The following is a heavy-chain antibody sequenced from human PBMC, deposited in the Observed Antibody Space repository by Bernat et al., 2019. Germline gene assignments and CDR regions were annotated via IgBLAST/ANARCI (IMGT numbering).Heavy chain of an antibody. D-gene: IGHD3-3*01. J-gene: IGHJ4*02. V-gene: IGHV3-33*01. CDR1: GCAFSTYG. CDR2: IWYAGSTK. CDR3: ARGRDKRDDIWTSHYTNVDS. Sequence: GQAGGGVVPPGGSLGLRWAASGCAFSTYGVHGVRQDPGEGLEWVAVIWYAGSTKYYGESVTGGFTITTDNYKNTLYLQMNSLRVEDTAVYYCARGRDKRDDIWTSHYTNVDSWGQGTLVTVSS.